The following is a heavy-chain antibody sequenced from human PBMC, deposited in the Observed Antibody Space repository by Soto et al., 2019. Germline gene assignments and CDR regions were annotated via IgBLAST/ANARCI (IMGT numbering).Heavy chain of an antibody. CDR2: IKQDGSEK. CDR3: ARLDSGYSSSWYIGWGMDV. CDR1: GFTFSSYW. V-gene: IGHV3-7*05. Sequence: GGSLRLSCAASGFTFSSYWMSWVRQAPGKGLEWVANIKQDGSEKYYVDSVKGRFTISRDNAKNSLYLQMNSLRAEYTAVYYCARLDSGYSSSWYIGWGMDVWGQGTTVTVSS. D-gene: IGHD6-13*01. J-gene: IGHJ6*02.